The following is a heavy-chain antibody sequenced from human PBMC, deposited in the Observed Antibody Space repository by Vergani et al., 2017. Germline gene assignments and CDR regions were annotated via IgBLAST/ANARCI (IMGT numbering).Heavy chain of an antibody. CDR2: IRGSGGST. V-gene: IGHV3-23*01. CDR3: AKDHSYYYYYYGMDV. CDR1: GFTFSSYA. Sequence: EVQLLESGGGLVQPGGSLRLSCAASGFTFSSYAMSWVRQAPGKGLEWVSAIRGSGGSTYYADSVKGRFTISRDNSKNTLYLQMNSLRAEDTAVYYCAKDHSYYYYYYGMDVWGQGTTVTVSS. J-gene: IGHJ6*02. D-gene: IGHD2-15*01.